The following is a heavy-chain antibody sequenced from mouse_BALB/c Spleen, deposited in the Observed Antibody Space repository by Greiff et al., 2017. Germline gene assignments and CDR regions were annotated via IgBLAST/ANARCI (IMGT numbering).Heavy chain of an antibody. D-gene: IGHD3-2*02. CDR3: ARDQARYFDV. J-gene: IGHJ1*01. CDR2: IWAGGST. CDR1: GFSLTSYG. V-gene: IGHV2-9*02. Sequence: VQGVESGPGLVAPSQSLSITCTVSGFSLTSYGVHWVRQPPGKGLEWLGVIWAGGSTNYNSALMSRLSISKDNSKSQVFLKMNSLQTDDTAMYYCARDQARYFDVWGAGTTVTVSS.